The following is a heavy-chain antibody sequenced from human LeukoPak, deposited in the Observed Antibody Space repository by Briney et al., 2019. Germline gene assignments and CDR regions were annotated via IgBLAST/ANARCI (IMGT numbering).Heavy chain of an antibody. J-gene: IGHJ4*02. CDR1: GYTFTSYD. CDR2: MNPNSGNT. CDR3: ARRYCSGGSCFRRKHYFDY. Sequence: ASVKVSCKASGYTFTSYDINWVRQATGQGLECMGWMNPNSGNTGYAQKFQGRVTMTRNTSISTAYMELSSLRSEDTAVYYCARRYCSGGSCFRRKHYFDYWGQGTLVTVSS. D-gene: IGHD2-15*01. V-gene: IGHV1-8*01.